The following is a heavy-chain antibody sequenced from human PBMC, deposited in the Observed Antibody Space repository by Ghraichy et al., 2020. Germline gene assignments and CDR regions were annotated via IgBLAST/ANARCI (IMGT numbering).Heavy chain of an antibody. Sequence: SETLSLTCTVYGGSFSGYYWSWLRQPPGKGLEWIGEIKLSGSTSYSPSLRSRVTISVDTSKNQFSLKLTSVTAADTAMYYCARGLSYGDYVVAFGYWGQEPWSPSPQ. CDR1: GGSFSGYY. V-gene: IGHV4-34*01. J-gene: IGHJ5*01. D-gene: IGHD4-17*01. CDR3: ARGLSYGDYVVAFGY. CDR2: IKLSGST.